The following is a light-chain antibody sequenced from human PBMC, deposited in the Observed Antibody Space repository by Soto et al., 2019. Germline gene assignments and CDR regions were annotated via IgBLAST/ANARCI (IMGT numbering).Light chain of an antibody. CDR1: SSNIGSNT. CDR3: AAWDDSLNGPV. Sequence: QSVLTQPPSASGTPGQRVTISCSGSSSNIGSNTVNWYQQLPGTAPKLLIYNNNQRPSGVPDRFSGSKSGTSASLAISGLQSEDEADYYCAAWDDSLNGPVFGGGIKLTVL. CDR2: NNN. J-gene: IGLJ2*01. V-gene: IGLV1-44*01.